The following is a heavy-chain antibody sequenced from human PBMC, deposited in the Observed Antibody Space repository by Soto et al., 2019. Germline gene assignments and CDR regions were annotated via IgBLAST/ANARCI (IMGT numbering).Heavy chain of an antibody. CDR1: GGSISSGDYY. Sequence: ASETLSLTCTVSGGSISSGDYYWSWIRQPPEKVLELIGINYNSRSTYYNPPLKSRVTISVDTSKNQSSLKLSSVTAADTAVYYCAGDHSSGWCAKYYCGYWGQGTLVTVSS. CDR3: AGDHSSGWCAKYYCGY. CDR2: NYNSRST. J-gene: IGHJ4*02. D-gene: IGHD6-19*01. V-gene: IGHV4-30-4*01.